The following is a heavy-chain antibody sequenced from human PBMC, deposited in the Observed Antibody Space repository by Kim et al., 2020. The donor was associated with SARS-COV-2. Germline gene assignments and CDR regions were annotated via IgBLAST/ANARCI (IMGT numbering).Heavy chain of an antibody. D-gene: IGHD6-6*01. CDR1: GGSFSGYY. CDR3: ASRYSSSSRDGWFDP. J-gene: IGHJ5*02. Sequence: SETLSLTCAVYGGSFSGYYWSWIRQPPGKGLEWIGEINHSGSTNYNPSLKSRVTISVDTSKNQCSLKLSSVTAADTAVYYCASRYSSSSRDGWFDPWGQGTLVTVSS. V-gene: IGHV4-34*01. CDR2: INHSGST.